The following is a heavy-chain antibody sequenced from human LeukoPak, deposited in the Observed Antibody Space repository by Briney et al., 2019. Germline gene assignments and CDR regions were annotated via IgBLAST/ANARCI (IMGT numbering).Heavy chain of an antibody. V-gene: IGHV3-30-3*01. CDR2: ISYDGSNK. CDR3: ARGLQSGTQRGYFDY. D-gene: IGHD3-10*01. Sequence: GGSLRLSCAVSGFTFSSYAMHWVRQAPGKGLEWVAVISYDGSNKYYADSVKGRFTISRDNSNNTLYLQMNSLRAEDTAVYYCARGLQSGTQRGYFDYWGQGTLATVSS. J-gene: IGHJ4*02. CDR1: GFTFSSYA.